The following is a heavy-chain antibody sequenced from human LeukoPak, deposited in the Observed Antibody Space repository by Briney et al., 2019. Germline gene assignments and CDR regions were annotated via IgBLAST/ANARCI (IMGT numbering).Heavy chain of an antibody. Sequence: GGSLRLSCVASGFTFSNYAMSWIRQAPGKGLERVSSISVGGATTYYADSVKGRFSISRDNSENTLYLQMNNLRADDTAVYSCAKSFTSSSSDYWGQGTLVTVSS. J-gene: IGHJ4*02. CDR1: GFTFSNYA. D-gene: IGHD6-13*01. CDR2: ISVGGATT. CDR3: AKSFTSSSSDY. V-gene: IGHV3-23*01.